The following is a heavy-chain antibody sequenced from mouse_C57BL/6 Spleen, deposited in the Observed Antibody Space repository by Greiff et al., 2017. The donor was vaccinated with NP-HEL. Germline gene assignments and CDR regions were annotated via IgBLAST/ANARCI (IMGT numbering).Heavy chain of an antibody. V-gene: IGHV1-69*01. CDR1: GYTFTSYW. Sequence: VKLQQPGAELVMPGASVKLSCKASGYTFTSYWMHWVKQRPGQGLEWIGEIDPSDSYTNYNQKFKGKSTLTVDKSSSTAYMQLSSLTSEDSAVYYCARSITTVVGDAMDYWGQGTSVTVSS. CDR2: IDPSDSYT. J-gene: IGHJ4*01. D-gene: IGHD1-1*01. CDR3: ARSITTVVGDAMDY.